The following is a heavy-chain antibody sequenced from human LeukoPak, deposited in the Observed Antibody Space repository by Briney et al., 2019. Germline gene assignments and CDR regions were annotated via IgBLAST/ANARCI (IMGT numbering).Heavy chain of an antibody. Sequence: SVKVSCKAAGGTFTSYAISWVRQAPGQGLEWMGGIIPIFGTADYAQKFQGRVTVTTDESTSTAYMQLSSLRSEYMAVYYCARDISGSRGVITPHYYYYYMDVWGKGTTVTVSS. D-gene: IGHD3-22*01. J-gene: IGHJ6*03. CDR3: ARDISGSRGVITPHYYYYYMDV. CDR1: GGTFTSYA. V-gene: IGHV1-69*05. CDR2: IIPIFGTA.